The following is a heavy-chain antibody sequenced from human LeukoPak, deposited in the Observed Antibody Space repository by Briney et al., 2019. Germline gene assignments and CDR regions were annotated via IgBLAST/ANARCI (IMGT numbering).Heavy chain of an antibody. J-gene: IGHJ4*02. V-gene: IGHV4-38-2*01. D-gene: IGHD6-6*01. CDR2: IYHSRNT. CDR3: ARWYSSSGYLDY. Sequence: PETLSLTCAVSGYSISSGYYWGWIRQPPGKGLEWIGSIYHSRNTNDNPSLKSRVTISVDTSKNQFSLKVSSVTAADTALYYCARWYSSSGYLDYWGQGTLVSVSS. CDR1: GYSISSGYY.